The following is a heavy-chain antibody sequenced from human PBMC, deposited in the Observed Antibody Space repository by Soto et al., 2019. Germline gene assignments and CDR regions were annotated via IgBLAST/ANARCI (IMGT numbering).Heavy chain of an antibody. J-gene: IGHJ6*02. CDR2: INSDGSST. D-gene: IGHD3-22*01. Sequence: VQLVESGGGLVQPGGSLRLSCAASGFSFSNCWMHWVRQAPGMGLVWVSHINSDGSSTTYADSVKGRFTISRDNAKNTLYLQMNSLRAEDTAVYYCARAIGYYGIDVWGQGTTVTVSS. CDR1: GFSFSNCW. CDR3: ARAIGYYGIDV. V-gene: IGHV3-74*01.